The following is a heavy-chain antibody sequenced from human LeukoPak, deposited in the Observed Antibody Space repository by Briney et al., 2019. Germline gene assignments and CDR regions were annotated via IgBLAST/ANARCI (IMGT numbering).Heavy chain of an antibody. CDR3: ARDYSGGYYDSSGYYLPDAFDI. CDR1: RFTFSDYY. J-gene: IGHJ3*02. D-gene: IGHD3-22*01. V-gene: IGHV3-11*01. CDR2: ISSSGSTI. Sequence: GGSLRLSCAASRFTFSDYYMSWIRQAPGKGLEWVSYISSSGSTIYYADSVKGRFTISRDNAKNSLYLQMNSLRAEDTAVYYCARDYSGGYYDSSGYYLPDAFDIWGQGTMVTVSS.